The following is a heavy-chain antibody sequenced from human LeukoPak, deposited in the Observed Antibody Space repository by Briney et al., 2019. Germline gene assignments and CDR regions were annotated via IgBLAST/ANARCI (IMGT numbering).Heavy chain of an antibody. CDR3: ARDSAYVWGSYHNHNDY. J-gene: IGHJ4*02. CDR2: INPNSGGT. D-gene: IGHD3-16*02. CDR1: GYTFIGHY. V-gene: IGHV1-2*02. Sequence: GASVKVSCKASGYTFIGHYMHWVRQAPGQGLEWMGWINPNSGGTNYAQKFQGRVTMTRDTSISTAYMELSRLRSDDTAVYYCARDSAYVWGSYHNHNDYWGQGTLVTVSS.